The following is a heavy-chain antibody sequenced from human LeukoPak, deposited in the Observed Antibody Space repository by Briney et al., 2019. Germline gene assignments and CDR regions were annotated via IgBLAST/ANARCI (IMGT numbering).Heavy chain of an antibody. CDR1: GFTVSSNY. V-gene: IGHV3-66*01. CDR2: IYSGGST. D-gene: IGHD3-10*01. Sequence: GGSLRPSCAASGFTVSSNYMSWVRQAPGKGLEWVSVIYSGGSTYCADSVKGRFTISRDNSKNTLYLQMNSLRAEDTAVYYCARGEYYFDYWGQGTLVTVSS. CDR3: ARGEYYFDY. J-gene: IGHJ4*02.